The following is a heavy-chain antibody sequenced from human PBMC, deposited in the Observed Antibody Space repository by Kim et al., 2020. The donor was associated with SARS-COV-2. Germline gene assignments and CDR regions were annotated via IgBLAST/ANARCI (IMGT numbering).Heavy chain of an antibody. CDR2: ISGHGAGT. CDR1: GFTFANFA. V-gene: IGHV3-23*01. Sequence: GGSLRLSCAASGFTFANFAMTWVRQAPGRGLEWVSSISGHGAGTYYADSVRGRFTVSKDFFNNRLLLQMSSLRAEDTAVYFCAKGASETLAARDQHGWYFDVWGRGTLVTVSS. CDR3: AKGASETLAARDQHGWYFDV. J-gene: IGHJ2*01. D-gene: IGHD6-6*01.